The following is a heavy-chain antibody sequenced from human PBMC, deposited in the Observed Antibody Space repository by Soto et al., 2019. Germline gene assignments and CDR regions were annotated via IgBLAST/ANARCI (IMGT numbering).Heavy chain of an antibody. Sequence: SETLSLTCAVYGGSFSDYYWSWIRQPPGKGLEWIGEINHSGSTNYNPSLKSRVTISVDTSKNQFSLKLSSVTAADTAVYYCARVLVRGVIQPPQDYYYYMDVWGKGTTVTVSS. D-gene: IGHD3-10*01. V-gene: IGHV4-34*01. CDR2: INHSGST. J-gene: IGHJ6*03. CDR1: GGSFSDYY. CDR3: ARVLVRGVIQPPQDYYYYMDV.